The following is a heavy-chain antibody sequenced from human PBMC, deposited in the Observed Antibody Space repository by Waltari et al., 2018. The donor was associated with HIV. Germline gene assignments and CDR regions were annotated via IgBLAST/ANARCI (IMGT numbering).Heavy chain of an antibody. CDR1: GYPFINYH. CDR2: ITRDTANT. Sequence: QIRLFQSDHVVRKPGASVTISCTTSGYPFINYHVTWVRQSLGQRLDWMGGITRDTANTNYTRESQGRVTLTTDAAAATAYLELRDLRPDDTAMYFCTRGNIWGSYRYFDYWGPGTLVTVS. V-gene: IGHV1-18*01. J-gene: IGHJ4*02. CDR3: TRGNIWGSYRYFDY. D-gene: IGHD3-16*02.